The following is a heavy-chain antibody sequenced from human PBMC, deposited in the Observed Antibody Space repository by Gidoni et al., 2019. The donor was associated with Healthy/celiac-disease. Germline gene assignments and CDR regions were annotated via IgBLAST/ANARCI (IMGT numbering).Heavy chain of an antibody. J-gene: IGHJ3*02. V-gene: IGHV5-10-1*03. CDR2: IDPSDSYT. Sequence: EVQLVQSGAEVKKPGESLRTSCKGSGYSFTSYWISWVRQMPGKGLEWMGRIDPSDSYTNYSPSFQGNVTISADKSISTAYLQWSSLKASDTAMYYCARPDDGDYGDDAFDIWGQGTMVTVSS. CDR3: ARPDDGDYGDDAFDI. D-gene: IGHD4-17*01. CDR1: GYSFTSYW.